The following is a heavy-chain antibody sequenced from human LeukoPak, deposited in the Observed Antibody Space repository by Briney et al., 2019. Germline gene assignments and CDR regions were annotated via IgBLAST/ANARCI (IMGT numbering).Heavy chain of an antibody. V-gene: IGHV3-15*01. Sequence: GGSLRLSCAASGFTFNNYWMHWVRQAPGKGLEWVARIKAKIHGETIDYAAPVRGRFIISRDDSRNTVYLQMNSLKFEDTAMYYCTRRSTIWGRGTRVTVSS. CDR2: IKAKIHGETI. D-gene: IGHD5-24*01. CDR3: TRRSTI. J-gene: IGHJ4*02. CDR1: GFTFNNYW.